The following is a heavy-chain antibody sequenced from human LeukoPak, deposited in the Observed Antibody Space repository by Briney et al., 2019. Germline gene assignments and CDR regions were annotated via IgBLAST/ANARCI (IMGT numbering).Heavy chain of an antibody. CDR1: GFTFSSYW. Sequence: PGGSLRLSCAASGFTFSSYWMSWVRQAPGKGLEWVANIKQDGSENYYVDSVKGRFTISRDNAKNSLYLQMNSLRAEDTAVYYCARVDGGDYFYYYYGMDVWGQGTTVAVSS. D-gene: IGHD4-17*01. CDR2: IKQDGSEN. CDR3: ARVDGGDYFYYYYGMDV. V-gene: IGHV3-7*01. J-gene: IGHJ6*02.